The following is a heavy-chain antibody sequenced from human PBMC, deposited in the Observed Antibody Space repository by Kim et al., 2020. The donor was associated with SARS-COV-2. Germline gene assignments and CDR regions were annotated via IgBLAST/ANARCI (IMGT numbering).Heavy chain of an antibody. CDR3: ARDFWSGYYADLDY. V-gene: IGHV4-30-2*04. D-gene: IGHD3-3*01. Sequence: PSLKSRVTISVDTSKNQFSLKLSSVTAADTAVYYCARDFWSGYYADLDYWGQGTLVTVSS. J-gene: IGHJ4*02.